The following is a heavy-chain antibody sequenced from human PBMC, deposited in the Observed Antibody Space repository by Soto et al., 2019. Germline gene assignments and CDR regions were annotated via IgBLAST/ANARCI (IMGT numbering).Heavy chain of an antibody. CDR3: AREAPENSFDP. CDR1: GDSISSGGYY. J-gene: IGHJ5*02. V-gene: IGHV4-30-2*01. CDR2: IYHSGST. Sequence: QLQLQESGSGLVKPSQTLSLTCAVSGDSISSGGYYWSWIRQPPGRGLEWIGYIYHSGSTYCTPSLKSRVTISVDRSKNQFSLKLTSVTAADTAVYYCAREAPENSFDPWCQGTLVTVSP.